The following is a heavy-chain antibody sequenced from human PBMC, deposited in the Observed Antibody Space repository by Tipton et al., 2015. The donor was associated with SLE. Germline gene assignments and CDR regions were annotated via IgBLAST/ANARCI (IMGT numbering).Heavy chain of an antibody. Sequence: TLSLTCTVSGGSISSHYWSWLRQPPGKGLEWIGYIYYTGSTNYNPSLRSRVTISVDTSKNQFSLKLSSVTAADTTVYYCARRWGSSRSYVDVWGKGTTVTVSS. CDR2: IYYTGST. V-gene: IGHV4-59*11. CDR1: GGSISSHY. CDR3: ARRWGSSRSYVDV. D-gene: IGHD6-13*01. J-gene: IGHJ6*04.